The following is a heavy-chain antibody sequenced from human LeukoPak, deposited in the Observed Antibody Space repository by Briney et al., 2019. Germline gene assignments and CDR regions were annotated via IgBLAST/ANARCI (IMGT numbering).Heavy chain of an antibody. CDR1: GFTFSNSA. CDR3: ARDYSG. CDR2: IKQDGTEK. D-gene: IGHD1-26*01. J-gene: IGHJ4*02. Sequence: PGGSLRLSCAASGFTFSNSAMTWVRQAPGKGLEWLANIKQDGTEKNYLNSVKGRFTISRDNAKNSLYLQMNSLRGEDTAVYYCARDYSGWGQGTLVTVSS. V-gene: IGHV3-7*01.